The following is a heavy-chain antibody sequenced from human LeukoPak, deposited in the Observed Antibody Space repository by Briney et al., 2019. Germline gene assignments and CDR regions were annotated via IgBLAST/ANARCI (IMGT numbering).Heavy chain of an antibody. CDR1: GFSFSTYW. CDR2: IKHDESDR. V-gene: IGHV3-7*05. CDR3: ARDSGGALDY. D-gene: IGHD3-16*01. Sequence: PGGSLRLSCAASGFSFSTYWMAWVRQAPGKGLEWVAYIKHDESDRNSVDSVKGRFTISRDNAKNSLFLQMNSLGAEDTAVYYCARDSGGALDYWGQGTLVTVSS. J-gene: IGHJ4*02.